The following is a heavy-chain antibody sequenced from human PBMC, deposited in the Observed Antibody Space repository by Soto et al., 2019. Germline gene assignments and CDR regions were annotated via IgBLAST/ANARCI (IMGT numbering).Heavy chain of an antibody. CDR1: GDSVRSYY. Sequence: KPSETLSLTCTVSGDSVRSYYWSWIRQPPGKGLEWIGYIYYSGSTNYNPSLQSRVTMSVDTSKNQFSLKLNSVTAADTAVYYCARSPAAGTWIVYFDYWGQGSLVTVSS. D-gene: IGHD6-13*01. J-gene: IGHJ4*02. CDR2: IYYSGST. CDR3: ARSPAAGTWIVYFDY. V-gene: IGHV4-59*02.